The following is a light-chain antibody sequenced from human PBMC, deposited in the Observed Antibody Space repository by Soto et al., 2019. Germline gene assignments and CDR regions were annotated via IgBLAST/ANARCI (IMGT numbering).Light chain of an antibody. J-gene: IGKJ1*01. CDR1: QSVSSY. V-gene: IGKV3-15*01. Sequence: EIVLTQSPATLSLSPGERATLSCRASQSVSSYLAWYQQKPGQAPRLLIYGASTTATGIPARFSGSGSGTEFTLSISSLQSEDFAVYYCQQYNNWPWTFGQGTKVDIK. CDR2: GAS. CDR3: QQYNNWPWT.